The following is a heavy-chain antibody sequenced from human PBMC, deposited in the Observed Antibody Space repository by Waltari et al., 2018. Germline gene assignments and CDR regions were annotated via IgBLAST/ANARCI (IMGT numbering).Heavy chain of an antibody. CDR2: INPSGGST. V-gene: IGHV1-46*01. D-gene: IGHD3-3*01. J-gene: IGHJ4*02. CDR3: ARAHDFWSGYYPYFDY. Sequence: QVQLVQSGAEVKKPGASVKVSCKASGYTFTSYYMHWVRQAPGQGLEWMGIINPSGGSTSDAQKFQGRVTMTRDTSTSTVYMELSSLGSEDTAVYYCARAHDFWSGYYPYFDYWGQGTLVTVSS. CDR1: GYTFTSYY.